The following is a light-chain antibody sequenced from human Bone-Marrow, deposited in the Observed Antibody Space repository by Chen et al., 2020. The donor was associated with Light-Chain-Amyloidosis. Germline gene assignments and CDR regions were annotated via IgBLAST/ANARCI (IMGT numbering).Light chain of an antibody. CDR2: GAS. Sequence: EIVMTQSPATLSVSPGERATLSCRASQSINYKLAWYQHKPGQAPRLLIYGASTRATGIPARFSGSGSWTEFTRTISSMESEDVAIYYCQQYNNWPGTFGPGTKVDIK. J-gene: IGKJ3*01. V-gene: IGKV3-15*01. CDR1: QSINYK. CDR3: QQYNNWPGT.